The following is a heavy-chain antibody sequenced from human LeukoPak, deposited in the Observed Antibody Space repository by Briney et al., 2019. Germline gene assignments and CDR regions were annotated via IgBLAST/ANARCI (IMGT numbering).Heavy chain of an antibody. CDR3: ARHYCSGGNCYGLGY. D-gene: IGHD2-15*01. Sequence: PSETLSLTCSVSGGSISSSDYQWSWIRQPPGKGLEWIGTILYSGSTPYNPSVESRVTISADVSKNQFSLRLSSVTAADTAVYYCARHYCSGGNCYGLGYWGQGTLVTVSS. J-gene: IGHJ4*02. V-gene: IGHV4-39*01. CDR2: ILYSGST. CDR1: GGSISSSDYQ.